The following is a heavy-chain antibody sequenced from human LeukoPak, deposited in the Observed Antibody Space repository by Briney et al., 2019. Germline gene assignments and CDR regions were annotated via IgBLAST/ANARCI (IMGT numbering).Heavy chain of an antibody. V-gene: IGHV1-46*01. Sequence: ASVKVSCKASGHTFTSYYMHWVRQAPGEGLEWMGIINPTGGSTSYAQKFQGRVTMTRDTSTSTVYMELRSLRSEDTAVYYCATYRQVLLPFESWGQGTLVTVSS. J-gene: IGHJ4*02. CDR2: INPTGGST. CDR1: GHTFTSYY. D-gene: IGHD2-8*02. CDR3: ATYRQVLLPFES.